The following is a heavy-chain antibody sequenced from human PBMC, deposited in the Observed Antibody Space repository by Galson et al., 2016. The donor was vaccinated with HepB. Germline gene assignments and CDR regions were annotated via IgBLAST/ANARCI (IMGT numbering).Heavy chain of an antibody. D-gene: IGHD4-17*01. CDR1: GFTFSNYG. J-gene: IGHJ4*02. Sequence: SLRLSCAASGFTFSNYGMHWVRQAPGKGLEWVAVIWYDGSNKYYADSVKGRFTISRDNSKNTLYLQMNSLRAEDTAVYYCTTLAATVTTVIDFWGQGTLVTVSS. V-gene: IGHV3-33*01. CDR3: TTLAATVTTVIDF. CDR2: IWYDGSNK.